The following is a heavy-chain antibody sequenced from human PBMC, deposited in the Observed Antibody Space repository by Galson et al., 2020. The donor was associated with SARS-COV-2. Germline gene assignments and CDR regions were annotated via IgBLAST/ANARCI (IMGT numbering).Heavy chain of an antibody. CDR2: IFHSGIT. CDR1: GVSPRSNYW. J-gene: IGHJ4*02. CDR3: GSGSDFVWYY. D-gene: IGHD3-16*01. V-gene: IGHV4-4*02. Sequence: SETLSLTCDVTGVSPRSNYWSGWVRQPPGKGLEWIGEIFHSGITNYNPSLKSRVSMSVDTSKNQFSLNVYSVTAADTAVYYCGSGSDFVWYYGGQGTLVSVSS.